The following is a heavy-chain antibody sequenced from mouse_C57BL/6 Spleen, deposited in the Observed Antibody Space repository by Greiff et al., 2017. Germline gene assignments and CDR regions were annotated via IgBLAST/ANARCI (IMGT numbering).Heavy chain of an antibody. D-gene: IGHD3-3*01. CDR1: GFTFSSYA. CDR2: ISDGGSYT. CDR3: AREGSEGPACFAY. J-gene: IGHJ3*01. V-gene: IGHV5-4*01. Sequence: EVMLVESGGGLVKPGGSLKLSCAASGFTFSSYAMSWVRQTPEKRLEWVATISDGGSYTYYPDNVKGRFTISRDNAKNNLYLQMSHLKSEDTAMYYCAREGSEGPACFAYWGQGTLVTVSA.